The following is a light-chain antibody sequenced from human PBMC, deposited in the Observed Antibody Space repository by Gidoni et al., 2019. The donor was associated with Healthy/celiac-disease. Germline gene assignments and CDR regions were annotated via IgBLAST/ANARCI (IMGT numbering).Light chain of an antibody. CDR3: QSYDSSLSGSGSV. CDR1: SRNIGAGYD. J-gene: IGLJ2*01. CDR2: GNS. V-gene: IGLV1-40*01. Sequence: QSVLTQPPSVSGAPGQRVTLSCTGSSRNIGAGYDVPWYQQLPGTAPKLLIYGNSNRPSGVPDRFSGSKSGTSASLAITGLQAEDEADYYCQSYDSSLSGSGSVFGGGTKLTVL.